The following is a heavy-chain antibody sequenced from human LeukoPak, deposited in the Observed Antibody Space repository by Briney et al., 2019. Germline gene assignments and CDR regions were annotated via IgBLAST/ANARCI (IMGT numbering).Heavy chain of an antibody. V-gene: IGHV3-30*04. CDR2: ISNDGSNI. J-gene: IGHJ4*02. CDR3: AKGEYSSGWY. CDR1: GFTFSSYA. D-gene: IGHD6-19*01. Sequence: GGSLRLSCAASGFTFSSYAMHWVRQAPGRGLEWVAVISNDGSNIQYADSAKGRFTISRDNSKNTLYLQMNSLRAEDTAVYYCAKGEYSSGWYWGQGTLVTVSS.